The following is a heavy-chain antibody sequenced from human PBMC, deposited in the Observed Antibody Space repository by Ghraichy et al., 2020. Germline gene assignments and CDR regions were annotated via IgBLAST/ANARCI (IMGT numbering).Heavy chain of an antibody. CDR2: IYYSGST. Sequence: SETLSLTCTVSGGSISSYYWSWIRQPPGKGLEWIGYIYYSGSTNYNPSLKSRVTISVDTSKNQFSLKLSSVTAADTAVYYCARGRVIVGAVYFDYWGQGTLVTVSS. J-gene: IGHJ4*02. CDR3: ARGRVIVGAVYFDY. V-gene: IGHV4-59*01. D-gene: IGHD1-26*01. CDR1: GGSISSYY.